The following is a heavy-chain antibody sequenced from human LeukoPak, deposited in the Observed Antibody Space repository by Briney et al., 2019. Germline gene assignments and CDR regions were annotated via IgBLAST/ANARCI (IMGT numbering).Heavy chain of an antibody. V-gene: IGHV4-30-2*01. Sequence: PSETLSLTCAVSGGSISSGGYSWSWIRQPPGTGLEWIGYIYHSGSTYYNPSLKSRVTISVDRSKNQFSLKLGSVTAADTAVYYCARDSLSTFDYWGQGVLVTVAS. CDR1: GGSISSGGYS. CDR3: ARDSLSTFDY. CDR2: IYHSGST. J-gene: IGHJ4*02. D-gene: IGHD2/OR15-2a*01.